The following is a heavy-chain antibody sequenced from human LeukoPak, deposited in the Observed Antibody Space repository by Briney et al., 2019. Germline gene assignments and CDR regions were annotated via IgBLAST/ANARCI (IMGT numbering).Heavy chain of an antibody. Sequence: PSETLSLTCTVSGGSISNYYWSWIRQPPGKGLEWIGYISYSGSTNSYPSLKSRVTISVDTSKNQVSPNLSSVTAADTAVYYCARATTVTTYYYYGMDVWGPGTTVTVSS. V-gene: IGHV4-59*01. D-gene: IGHD4-4*01. CDR1: GGSISNYY. J-gene: IGHJ6*02. CDR3: ARATTVTTYYYYGMDV. CDR2: ISYSGST.